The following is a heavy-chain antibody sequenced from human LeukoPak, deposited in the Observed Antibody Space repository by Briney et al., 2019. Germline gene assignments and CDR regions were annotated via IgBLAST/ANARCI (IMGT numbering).Heavy chain of an antibody. CDR1: GGSISSGGYY. CDR3: ARDRYTVVSWYFDH. Sequence: SQTLSLTCTVSGGSISSGGYYWSWIRQHPGKGLEWIGYIYYSGSTYYNPSLKSRVTISVDTSKNQFSLKLSSVTAADTAVYYCARDRYTVVSWYFDHWGRGTLVTVSS. J-gene: IGHJ2*01. D-gene: IGHD4-23*01. CDR2: IYYSGST. V-gene: IGHV4-31*03.